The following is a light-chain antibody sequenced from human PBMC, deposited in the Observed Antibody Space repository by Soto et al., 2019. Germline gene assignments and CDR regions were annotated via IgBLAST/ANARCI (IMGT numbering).Light chain of an antibody. CDR3: CSYVGSSIYV. CDR2: EGS. V-gene: IGLV2-23*01. J-gene: IGLJ1*01. CDR1: SSDVGSYNL. Sequence: QSALTQPASVSGSPGQSITISCTGTSSDVGSYNLVSWYQQYPGKAPKFMIYEGSKRPSGVSNRFSGSKSGNTASLTISGLQAEDEADYYCCSYVGSSIYVFGTGTKLTVL.